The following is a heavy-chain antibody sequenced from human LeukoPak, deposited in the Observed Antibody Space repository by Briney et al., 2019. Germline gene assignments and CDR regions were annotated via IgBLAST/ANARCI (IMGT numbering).Heavy chain of an antibody. CDR3: AKGRLTMVRGVVDY. Sequence: GGSLRLSCAASGFTFSSYGMHWVRQAPGKGLEWVAVISYDGSNKYYADSVKGRFTISRDNSKNTLYLQMNSLRAEDTAVYYCAKGRLTMVRGVVDYWGQGTLVTVFS. J-gene: IGHJ4*02. V-gene: IGHV3-30*18. D-gene: IGHD3-10*01. CDR1: GFTFSSYG. CDR2: ISYDGSNK.